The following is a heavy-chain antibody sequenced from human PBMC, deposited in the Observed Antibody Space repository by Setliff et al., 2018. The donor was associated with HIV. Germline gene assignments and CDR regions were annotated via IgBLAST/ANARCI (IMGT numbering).Heavy chain of an antibody. V-gene: IGHV1-18*04. CDR3: AREQVGFGPPRGMDV. CDR2: ISGYNGNT. CDR1: GYTFSSYG. Sequence: ASVKVSCKASGYTFSSYGISWVRQAPGQGLEWMGWISGYNGNTKYAQKFQGRVTIMRDTSASTAYMELSSLRSEDTAVYYCAREQVGFGPPRGMDVWGQGTTVTVS. D-gene: IGHD3-10*01. J-gene: IGHJ6*02.